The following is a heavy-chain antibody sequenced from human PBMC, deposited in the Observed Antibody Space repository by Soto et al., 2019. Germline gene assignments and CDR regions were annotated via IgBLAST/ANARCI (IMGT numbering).Heavy chain of an antibody. Sequence: SLKVSCKASGVTFSNYAISWVRQAPGQGLEWMGGIIPIFGTSNYAQKFQGRVTITADESTSTAYMELSSLRSEDTAVYYCARAHPYYYDSPRSWQAFDYWGQGTLVTVSS. CDR1: GVTFSNYA. CDR2: IIPIFGTS. D-gene: IGHD3-22*01. V-gene: IGHV1-69*13. CDR3: ARAHPYYYDSPRSWQAFDY. J-gene: IGHJ4*02.